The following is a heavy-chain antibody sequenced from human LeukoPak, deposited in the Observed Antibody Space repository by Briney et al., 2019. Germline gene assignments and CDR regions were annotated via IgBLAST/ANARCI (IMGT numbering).Heavy chain of an antibody. V-gene: IGHV4-34*01. CDR3: ARVVGAPL. Sequence: PSETLSLTCTVSGGSISSSYWSWIRQPPGKGLEWIGEINHSGSTNYNPSLKSRVTISVDTSKNQFSLKLSSVTAADTAVYYCARVVGAPLWGQGTLVTVSS. CDR2: INHSGST. CDR1: GGSISSSY. J-gene: IGHJ4*02. D-gene: IGHD4/OR15-4a*01.